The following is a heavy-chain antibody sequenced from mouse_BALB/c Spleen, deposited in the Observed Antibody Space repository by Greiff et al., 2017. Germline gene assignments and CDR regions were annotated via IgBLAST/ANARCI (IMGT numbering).Heavy chain of an antibody. J-gene: IGHJ4*01. D-gene: IGHD2-1*01. CDR2: ISDGGSYT. Sequence: EVQLVESGGGLVKPGGSLKLSCAASGFPFSDYYMYWVRQTPEKRLEWVATISDGGSYTYYPDSVKGRFTISRDNAKNNLYLQMSSLKSEDTAMYYCARDYGNYYYAMDYWGQGTSVTVSS. CDR1: GFPFSDYY. V-gene: IGHV5-4*02. CDR3: ARDYGNYYYAMDY.